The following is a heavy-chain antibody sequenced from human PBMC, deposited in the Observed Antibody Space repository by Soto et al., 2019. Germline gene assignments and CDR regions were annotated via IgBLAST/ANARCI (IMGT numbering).Heavy chain of an antibody. CDR2: ISYDGSNK. V-gene: IGHV3-30-3*01. CDR1: GFTFSSYA. Sequence: GGSLRLSCAASGFTFSSYAMHWVRQAPGKGLEWVAVISYDGSNKYYADSMKGRFTISRDNSKNTLYLQMYSLRVEDTAVYYCARESDHWGQGTLVTVSS. J-gene: IGHJ4*02. CDR3: ARESDH.